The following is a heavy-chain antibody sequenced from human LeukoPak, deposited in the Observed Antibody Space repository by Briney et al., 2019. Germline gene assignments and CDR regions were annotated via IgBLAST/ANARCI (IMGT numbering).Heavy chain of an antibody. Sequence: PGGSLRLSCAASGFTFSSYWMSWVRQAPGKGVEGVANIKEEGGEKYYVDSVKGGFTISRENAKNSLYLQMNSLRAEDTAVYYCARVPGGGYAQYYYYYMDVWGKGTTVTVSS. V-gene: IGHV3-7*01. CDR2: IKEEGGEK. D-gene: IGHD2-8*02. CDR1: GFTFSSYW. J-gene: IGHJ6*03. CDR3: ARVPGGGYAQYYYYYMDV.